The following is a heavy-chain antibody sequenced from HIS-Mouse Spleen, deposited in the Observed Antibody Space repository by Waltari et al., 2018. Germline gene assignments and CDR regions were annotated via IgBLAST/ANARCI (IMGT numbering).Heavy chain of an antibody. V-gene: IGHV4-39*07. J-gene: IGHJ2*01. CDR1: GRSISSSSYY. D-gene: IGHD6-13*01. Sequence: QLQLQESGPGLAKPSETRSLTCTVSGRSISSSSYYWGWIGQPPGKGLEWIGSIYYMGSTYNNPSLKTRITISGDTSKNQLSLKLSSVTAADTAGYYCAREIPYSSSWYDWYFDLWGRGTLVTVSS. CDR3: AREIPYSSSWYDWYFDL. CDR2: IYYMGST.